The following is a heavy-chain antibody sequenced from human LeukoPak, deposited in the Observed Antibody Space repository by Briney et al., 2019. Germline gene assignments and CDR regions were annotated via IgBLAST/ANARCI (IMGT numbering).Heavy chain of an antibody. V-gene: IGHV3-7*03. Sequence: GGSLRLSCAASGFTFSTYWMTWVRQAPGKGLEWVANIKQDGSEKNYVDSVKGRFTISRDNAKNSLYLQMNSLITEDTAVYYCSSTVTTSGYYHYYMDVWGTGTTVTISS. CDR2: IKQDGSEK. CDR1: GFTFSTYW. CDR3: SSTVTTSGYYHYYMDV. J-gene: IGHJ6*03. D-gene: IGHD4-17*01.